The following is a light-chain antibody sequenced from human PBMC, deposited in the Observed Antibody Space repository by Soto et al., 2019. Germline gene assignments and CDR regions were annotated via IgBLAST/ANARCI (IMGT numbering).Light chain of an antibody. V-gene: IGKV3-20*01. Sequence: EIVLTQSPGTLSLSPGERATLSCRASQSVSSSYLAWYQQKPGQAPRLLIYGASIRATGIPDRFSGSGSGTDFTFTISRLEPEDFAVYYCQQYGRSPLTFGGGSKVDVK. CDR3: QQYGRSPLT. J-gene: IGKJ4*01. CDR2: GAS. CDR1: QSVSSSY.